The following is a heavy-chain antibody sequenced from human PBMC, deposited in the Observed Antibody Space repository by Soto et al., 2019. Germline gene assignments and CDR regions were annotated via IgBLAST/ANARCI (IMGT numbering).Heavy chain of an antibody. CDR3: ARGRGYPRADFDY. Sequence: QVQLQQWGAGLLKPSETLSLTCAVYGGSFSGYYWSWIRQPPGKGLEWIGEINHSGSTNYNPSLKSRVTISVDTSKSQFSLKLSSVTAADTAVYYCARGRGYPRADFDYWGQGTLVTVSS. V-gene: IGHV4-34*01. J-gene: IGHJ4*02. CDR2: INHSGST. D-gene: IGHD2-15*01. CDR1: GGSFSGYY.